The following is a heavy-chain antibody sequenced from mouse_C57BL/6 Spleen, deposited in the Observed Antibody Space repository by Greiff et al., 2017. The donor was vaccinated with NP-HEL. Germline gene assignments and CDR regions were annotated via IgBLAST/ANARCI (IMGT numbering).Heavy chain of an antibody. CDR1: GYAFTNYL. CDR3: ARVRYDCLDY. D-gene: IGHD2-4*01. CDR2: INPGSGGT. Sequence: VQLQQSGAELVRPGTSVKVSCKASGYAFTNYLIEWVKQRPGQGLEWIGVINPGSGGTNYNEKFKGKATLTADKSSSTAYMQLSSLTSEDSAVYFCARVRYDCLDYWGQGTTLTVSS. V-gene: IGHV1-54*01. J-gene: IGHJ2*01.